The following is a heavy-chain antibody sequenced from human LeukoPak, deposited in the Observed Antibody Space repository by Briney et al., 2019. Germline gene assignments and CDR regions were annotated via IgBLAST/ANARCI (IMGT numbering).Heavy chain of an antibody. CDR2: IYYSGTT. V-gene: IGHV4-39*01. Sequence: PSETLSLTCTVSGGSNSSSTNYWGWIRQPPGKGLEWIGSIYYSGTTYFNPSLKSRVTISVDTSKNQFSLKLSSVTAADTAVYYCARQWRELLGCWFDPWGQGTLVTVSS. J-gene: IGHJ5*02. CDR1: GGSNSSSTNY. D-gene: IGHD1-26*01. CDR3: ARQWRELLGCWFDP.